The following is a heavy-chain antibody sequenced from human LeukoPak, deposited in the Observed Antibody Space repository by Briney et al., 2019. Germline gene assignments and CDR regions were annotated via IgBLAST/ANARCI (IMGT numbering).Heavy chain of an antibody. Sequence: SETLSLTCTVSGGSISSYYGSWIRQPPGKGLEWIGYIYYSGSTNYNPSLKSRVTISVDTSKNQFSLKLSSVTAADTAVYYCAREAYRGSYYYGSGSYSGLDYWGQGTLVTVSS. J-gene: IGHJ4*02. CDR3: AREAYRGSYYYGSGSYSGLDY. D-gene: IGHD3-10*01. CDR2: IYYSGST. V-gene: IGHV4-59*01. CDR1: GGSISSYY.